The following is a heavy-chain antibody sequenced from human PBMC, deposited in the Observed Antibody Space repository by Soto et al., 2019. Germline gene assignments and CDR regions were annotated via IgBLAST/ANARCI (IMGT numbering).Heavy chain of an antibody. V-gene: IGHV2-5*02. Sequence: QITLKESGPTLVKPTQTLTLTCTFSGFSLSTSGVSVGWIRQPPGKALEWLALIYWDDDKLYSPSLESRLTITKDTSKNQVVLTMTNMDPVDTATYYCAHRTTGTTFGAFDIWGQGTMVTVSS. CDR1: GFSLSTSGVS. D-gene: IGHD1-1*01. CDR2: IYWDDDK. CDR3: AHRTTGTTFGAFDI. J-gene: IGHJ3*02.